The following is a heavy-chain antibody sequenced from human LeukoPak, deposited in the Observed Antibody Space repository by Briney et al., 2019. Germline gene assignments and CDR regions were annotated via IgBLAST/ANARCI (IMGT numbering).Heavy chain of an antibody. J-gene: IGHJ5*02. Sequence: GGSLRLSCAVSGFTFSSYSMNWVRQAPGKGPEWVSYISSSSSTIYYADSVKGRFTISRDNAKNSLYLQMNSLRDGDTAVYYCARVGWTSGTWGQGTLVTVSS. D-gene: IGHD2-2*01. V-gene: IGHV3-48*02. CDR2: ISSSSSTI. CDR3: ARVGWTSGT. CDR1: GFTFSSYS.